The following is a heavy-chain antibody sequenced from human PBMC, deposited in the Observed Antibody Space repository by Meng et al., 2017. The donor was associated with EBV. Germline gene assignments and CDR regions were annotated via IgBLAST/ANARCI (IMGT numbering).Heavy chain of an antibody. Sequence: QVHCGQVAGGVKTPGSSVKVSCKTSGGPFRNYAISWVRQAPGQGLEWLGGFLPTLGAPNYAQKFHGRVSITADESTSTHYMDLSSLRSEDTAVYYCASESGRGYTPDYWGQGTLVTVSS. CDR3: ASESGRGYTPDY. V-gene: IGHV1-69*01. CDR2: FLPTLGAP. J-gene: IGHJ4*02. D-gene: IGHD3-10*01. CDR1: GGPFRNYA.